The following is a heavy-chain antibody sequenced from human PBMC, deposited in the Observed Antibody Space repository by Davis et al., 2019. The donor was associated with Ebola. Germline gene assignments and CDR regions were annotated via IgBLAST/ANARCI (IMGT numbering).Heavy chain of an antibody. CDR3: ASWGVHAWGGCMDV. V-gene: IGHV4-34*01. D-gene: IGHD3-16*01. Sequence: SETLSLTCAVYGGSFSGYYWSWIRQPPGKGLEWIGEINHSGSTNYNPSLKSRVTISVDTSKNQVSLKLSSVTAADTAVYYCASWGVHAWGGCMDVWGQGTTVTVSS. CDR1: GGSFSGYY. CDR2: INHSGST. J-gene: IGHJ6*02.